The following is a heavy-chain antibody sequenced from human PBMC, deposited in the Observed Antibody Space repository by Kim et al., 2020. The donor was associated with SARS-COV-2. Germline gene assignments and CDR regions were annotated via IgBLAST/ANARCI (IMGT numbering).Heavy chain of an antibody. CDR1: GYSFTSYW. Sequence: GESLKISCKGSGYSFTSYWIGWVRQMPGKGLEWMGLIYPGDSDTRFSLPFQGPVTISADQFISPAFLQWSSLKASDTAISFCARGGFGGYFDFLDYWGQG. D-gene: IGHD3-9*01. CDR2: IYPGDSDT. CDR3: ARGGFGGYFDFLDY. V-gene: IGHV5-51*01. J-gene: IGHJ4*02.